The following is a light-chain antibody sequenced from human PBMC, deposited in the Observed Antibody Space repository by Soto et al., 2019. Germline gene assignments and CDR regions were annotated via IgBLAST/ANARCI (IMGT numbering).Light chain of an antibody. Sequence: ETVLTQSPATLSLSPGETATLSCRASQSVRIFLAWYQQKLGQAPRLLIYDASNRATGIPARFSGSGSGTDFTLTISSLEPEDFAVYYCQQRSNWPPITFGQGTRLEIK. J-gene: IGKJ5*01. V-gene: IGKV3-11*01. CDR2: DAS. CDR1: QSVRIF. CDR3: QQRSNWPPIT.